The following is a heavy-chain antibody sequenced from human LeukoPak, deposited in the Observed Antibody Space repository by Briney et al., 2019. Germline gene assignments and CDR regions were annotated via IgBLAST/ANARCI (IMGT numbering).Heavy chain of an antibody. CDR3: ATAVYYYYGMDV. J-gene: IGHJ6*02. V-gene: IGHV3-7*03. CDR1: GFTFSRYW. CDR2: IKEDGSKK. Sequence: GGSLRLSCAASGFTFSRYWMTWVRQAPGKGLEWVANIKEDGSKKNYVDSVKGRFTISRDNAKNSLYLQMNSLRAEDTAVYYCATAVYYYYGMDVWGQGTTVTVSS.